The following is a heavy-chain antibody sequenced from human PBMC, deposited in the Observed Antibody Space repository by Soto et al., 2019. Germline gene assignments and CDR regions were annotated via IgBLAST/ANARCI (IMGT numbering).Heavy chain of an antibody. J-gene: IGHJ4*02. CDR2: ISSSSSTI. CDR3: AREPDEYSSSETFDY. V-gene: IGHV3-48*02. D-gene: IGHD6-6*01. Sequence: PGGSLRLSYAASGFTFSSYSMNWVRQAPGKGLEWVSYISSSSSTIYYADSVKGRFTISRDNAKNSLYLQMNSLRDEDTAVYYCAREPDEYSSSETFDYWGQGTLVTVSS. CDR1: GFTFSSYS.